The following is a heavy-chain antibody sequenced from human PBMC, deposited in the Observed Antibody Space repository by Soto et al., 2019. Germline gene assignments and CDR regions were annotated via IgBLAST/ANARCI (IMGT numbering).Heavy chain of an antibody. CDR2: IKSKRDGETT. V-gene: IGHV3-15*01. CDR3: VTDVPNDVYPYDY. J-gene: IGHJ4*02. CDR1: GIPVSSNY. D-gene: IGHD2-8*01. Sequence: GGSLRLSCVASGIPVSSNYMTWVRQAPRKGLEWVALIKSKRDGETTHYAAPVEGRFTISRDDSKSTLSLQMNSLKVEDTAVYYCVTDVPNDVYPYDYWGQGALVTVSS.